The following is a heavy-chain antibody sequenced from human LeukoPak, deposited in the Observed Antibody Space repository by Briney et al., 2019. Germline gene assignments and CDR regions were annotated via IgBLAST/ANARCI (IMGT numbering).Heavy chain of an antibody. CDR1: GFTFSSYS. J-gene: IGHJ4*02. CDR3: ARSIGEYSSSWYQGFDY. V-gene: IGHV3-21*01. D-gene: IGHD6-13*01. Sequence: PGGSLRLSCARSGFTFSSYSMNWVRQAPGKGLEWVSFISSGSNDIYYADSVKGRFTISRDNAKNSLYLEMNSLRAEDTAVYYCARSIGEYSSSWYQGFDYWGQGTLVTVSS. CDR2: ISSGSNDI.